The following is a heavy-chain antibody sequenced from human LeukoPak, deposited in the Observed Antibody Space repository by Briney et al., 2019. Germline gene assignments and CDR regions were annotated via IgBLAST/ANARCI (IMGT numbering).Heavy chain of an antibody. CDR1: GFTFSSYS. V-gene: IGHV3-21*01. J-gene: IGHJ3*02. CDR2: ITSSSSYI. D-gene: IGHD1-26*01. CDR3: ARYRFVVGATDSFDI. Sequence: GGSLRLSCAASGFTFSSYSMNWVRQALGKGLEWVSSITSSSSYIYYADSVKGRFTISRDNARNSLSLQMNSLRAEDTAVYYCARYRFVVGATDSFDIWGQGTMVTVSS.